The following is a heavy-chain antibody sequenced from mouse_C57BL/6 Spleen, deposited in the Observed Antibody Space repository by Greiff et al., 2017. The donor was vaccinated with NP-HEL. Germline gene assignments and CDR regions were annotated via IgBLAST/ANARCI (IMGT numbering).Heavy chain of an antibody. CDR1: GIDFSRYW. J-gene: IGHJ1*03. CDR2: INPDSSTI. CDR3: ASGITTVEYWYFDV. D-gene: IGHD1-1*01. Sequence: EVMLVESGGGLVQPGGSLKLSCAASGIDFSRYWMSWVRRAPGKGLEWIGEINPDSSTINYAPSLKDKFIISRDNAKNTLYLQMSKVRSEDTALYYCASGITTVEYWYFDVWGTGTTVTVSS. V-gene: IGHV4-1*01.